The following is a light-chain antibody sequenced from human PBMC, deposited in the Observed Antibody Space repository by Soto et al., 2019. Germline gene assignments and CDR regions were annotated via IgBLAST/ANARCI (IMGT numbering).Light chain of an antibody. CDR3: SSYTSSSTLV. V-gene: IGLV2-14*01. CDR2: EVS. CDR1: SSDVGGYNY. J-gene: IGLJ1*01. Sequence: QSALTQPASVSGSPGQSITISCTGTSSDVGGYNYVSWYQQHPGKAPKLMIYEVSNRPSGVSNRFSGSKSGNTASLTISGLQAEDEADYYCSSYTSSSTLVFGTGTKVP.